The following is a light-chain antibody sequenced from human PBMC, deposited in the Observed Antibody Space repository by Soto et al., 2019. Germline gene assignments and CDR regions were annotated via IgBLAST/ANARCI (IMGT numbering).Light chain of an antibody. J-gene: IGLJ1*01. Sequence: QSVLTQPRSVSGSPGQSVTISCTGTSSDVGGYNYVSWYQQHPGKAPKLMIYDVSKRPSGVPDRFSGSKSGNTASLTISGLQAEDEADYYCCSYAGRYTLTVFGTGTKLTVL. CDR3: CSYAGRYTLTV. CDR1: SSDVGGYNY. V-gene: IGLV2-11*01. CDR2: DVS.